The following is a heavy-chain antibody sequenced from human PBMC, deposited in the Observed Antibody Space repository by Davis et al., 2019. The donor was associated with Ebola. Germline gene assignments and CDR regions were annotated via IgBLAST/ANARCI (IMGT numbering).Heavy chain of an antibody. CDR3: ARDRHYYGMDV. CDR1: GYTFTNSD. V-gene: IGHV7-4-1*02. Sequence: AASVKVSCKASGYTFTNSDMNWVRQAPGQGLEWMGWISTTTGTPTYAQGFTGRFVFSLDTSVSTAYLQISSLKAEGTAVYYCARDRHYYGMDVWGQGTTVTVSS. CDR2: ISTTTGTP. J-gene: IGHJ6*02.